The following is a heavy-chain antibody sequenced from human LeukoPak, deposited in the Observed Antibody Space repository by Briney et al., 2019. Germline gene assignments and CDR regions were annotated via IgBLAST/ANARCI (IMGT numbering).Heavy chain of an antibody. CDR3: ARVSGICSGCSCYQDY. Sequence: ASVKVSCKASGYTFTSYYMHWVRQAAGQGLDWMGIINPSGGSTSYAQKFQGRVTMTRDTSTSTVYMELSSLRSEDTAVYYCARVSGICSGCSCYQDYWGQGTLVTVSS. V-gene: IGHV1-46*01. D-gene: IGHD2-15*01. CDR1: GYTFTSYY. J-gene: IGHJ4*02. CDR2: INPSGGST.